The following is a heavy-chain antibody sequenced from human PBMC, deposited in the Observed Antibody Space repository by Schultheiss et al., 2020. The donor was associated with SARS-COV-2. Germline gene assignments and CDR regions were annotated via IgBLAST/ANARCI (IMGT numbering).Heavy chain of an antibody. J-gene: IGHJ5*02. D-gene: IGHD6-19*01. V-gene: IGHV3-74*01. Sequence: GGSLRLSCAASGFTFSSYGMHWVRQAPGKGLVWVSRINSDGSSTSYADSVKGRFTISRDNSKNTLYLQMNSLRAEDTAVYYCARDPELYSSGNWFDPWGQGTLVTVSS. CDR3: ARDPELYSSGNWFDP. CDR2: INSDGSST. CDR1: GFTFSSYG.